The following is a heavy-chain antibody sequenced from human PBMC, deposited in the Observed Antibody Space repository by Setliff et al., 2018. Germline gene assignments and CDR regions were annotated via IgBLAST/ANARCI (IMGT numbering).Heavy chain of an antibody. CDR2: INTNTGNP. Sequence: GASVKVSCKASGYTFTTYAMGWMRQIPGQGLEWMGWINTNTGNPNYAQGLTGRFVFSLDTSVSTAYLQIYSLKAEDTAVYYCAGASRFGTAIYKGDYYMDVWGNGTTVTVSS. D-gene: IGHD2-21*02. J-gene: IGHJ6*03. V-gene: IGHV7-4-1*01. CDR1: GYTFTTYA. CDR3: AGASRFGTAIYKGDYYMDV.